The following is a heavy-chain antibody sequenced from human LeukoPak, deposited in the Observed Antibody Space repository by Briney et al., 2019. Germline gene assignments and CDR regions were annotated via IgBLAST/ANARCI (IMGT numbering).Heavy chain of an antibody. CDR1: GFTFNHYG. D-gene: IGHD2-2*01. CDR3: TSMCSSATCWLDY. V-gene: IGHV3-30*03. CDR2: MSYDGSNK. J-gene: IGHJ4*02. Sequence: GGSLRLSCADSGFTFNHYGLHWVRQAPGKGLEWVAVMSYDGSNKYYADSVKGRFTISRDNSKNTLYLQMNSLRVEDTAVYYCTSMCSSATCWLDYWGQGTLVTVSS.